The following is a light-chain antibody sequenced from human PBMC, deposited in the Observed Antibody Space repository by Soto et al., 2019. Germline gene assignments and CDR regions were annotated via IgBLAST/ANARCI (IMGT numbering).Light chain of an antibody. Sequence: QTVVTQEPSFSVSPGRTVTLTCGLSSGSVSTSYYPSWYQQTPGQAPRTLIYSTNTRSSGVPDRFSGSILGNKAALTITGAQEDDESDYYCVLYMGSGIWVFGGGTKVPVL. J-gene: IGLJ3*02. CDR2: STN. V-gene: IGLV8-61*01. CDR1: SGSVSTSYY. CDR3: VLYMGSGIWV.